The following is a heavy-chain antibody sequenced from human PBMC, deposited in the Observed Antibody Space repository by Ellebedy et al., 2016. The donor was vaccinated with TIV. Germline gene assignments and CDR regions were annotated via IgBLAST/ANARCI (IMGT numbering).Heavy chain of an antibody. J-gene: IGHJ4*02. Sequence: SETLSLTXAVPGYSISSNNWWGWIRQPPGKGLEWIGYIYDSENTHYNPSLKSRVTMSVDTSKNQFSLKLSSVTAVDTAVYYCARGGDEWELGDWGQGTLVTVSS. D-gene: IGHD1-26*01. CDR2: IYDSENT. CDR1: GYSISSNNW. V-gene: IGHV4-28*03. CDR3: ARGGDEWELGD.